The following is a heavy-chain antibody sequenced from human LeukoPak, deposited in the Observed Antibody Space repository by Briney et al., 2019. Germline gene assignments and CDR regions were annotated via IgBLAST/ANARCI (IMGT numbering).Heavy chain of an antibody. J-gene: IGHJ4*02. CDR2: IYTSGST. D-gene: IGHD6-19*01. V-gene: IGHV4-4*07. CDR1: GDSISSYY. Sequence: SETLSLTCAVSGDSISSYYWSWIRQPAGKGLEWIGQIYTSGSTNYKPSLKSRVTMSVDMSKNQLSLELSSVTAADTAVYYCARRGNDSGWDFDYWGQGTLVTVSS. CDR3: ARRGNDSGWDFDY.